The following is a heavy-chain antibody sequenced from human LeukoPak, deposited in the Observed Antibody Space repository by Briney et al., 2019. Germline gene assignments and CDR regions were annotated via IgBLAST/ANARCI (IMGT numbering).Heavy chain of an antibody. D-gene: IGHD2-15*01. CDR2: INPNSGGT. CDR3: AICSGGSCYYFDY. V-gene: IGHV1-2*02. Sequence: ASVKVSCKASGGTFSSYAISWVRQAPGQGLEWMGWINPNSGGTNYAQKFQGRVTMTRDTSISTAYMELSKLRSDDTAVYYCAICSGGSCYYFDYWGQGTLVTVSS. J-gene: IGHJ4*02. CDR1: GGTFSSYA.